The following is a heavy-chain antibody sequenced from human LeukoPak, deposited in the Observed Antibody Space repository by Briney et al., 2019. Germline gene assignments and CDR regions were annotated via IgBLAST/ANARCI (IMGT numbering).Heavy chain of an antibody. CDR2: ISSSGSTI. D-gene: IGHD2-2*01. Sequence: PGGSLRLSCAASGFTFSSYEMNWVRQAPGKGLEWVSYISSSGSTIYYADSVKGRFTISRDNAKNSLYLQMNSLRAEDTAVYYCARAGVPAAIDCWGQGTLVTVSS. V-gene: IGHV3-48*03. CDR3: ARAGVPAAIDC. CDR1: GFTFSSYE. J-gene: IGHJ4*02.